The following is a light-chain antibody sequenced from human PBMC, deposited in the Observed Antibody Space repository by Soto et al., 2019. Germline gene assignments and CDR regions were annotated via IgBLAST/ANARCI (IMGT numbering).Light chain of an antibody. CDR2: GAS. CDR1: QTINRN. Sequence: DLQMTQSPSSLSASVGDRVTITCRASQTINRNLNWYQQKPGKAPKLVIYGASSLQSGVPSSFSGSGSGTDLTLTISSLQPEDFATYYCQQTYSTPDTFGQGTKLEIK. J-gene: IGKJ2*01. CDR3: QQTYSTPDT. V-gene: IGKV1-39*01.